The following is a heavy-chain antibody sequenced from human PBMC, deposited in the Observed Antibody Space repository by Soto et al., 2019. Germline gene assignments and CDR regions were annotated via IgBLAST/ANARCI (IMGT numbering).Heavy chain of an antibody. D-gene: IGHD3-3*01. Sequence: GASVKVSCKASGYTFTSYAMHWVRQAPGQRLEWMGWINAGNGNAKYSQKFQGRVTITRDTSASTAYMELSSLRSEDTAVYYCARYYDFWSGPKGPDAFDIWGQGTMVTVSS. CDR1: GYTFTSYA. V-gene: IGHV1-3*01. J-gene: IGHJ3*02. CDR3: ARYYDFWSGPKGPDAFDI. CDR2: INAGNGNA.